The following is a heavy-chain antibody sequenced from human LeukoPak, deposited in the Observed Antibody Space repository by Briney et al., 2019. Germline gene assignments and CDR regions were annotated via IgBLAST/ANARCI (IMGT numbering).Heavy chain of an antibody. V-gene: IGHV4-4*07. D-gene: IGHD5-18*01. CDR2: VHTSGST. CDR1: GGSIRGYY. J-gene: IGHJ4*02. Sequence: PSETLSLTCSVSGGSIRGYYWSWIRQPAGKGLEWIGRVHTSGSTNYNPSLKSRVTMSVDTSKKQFSLKMTSVTAADTAVYYCARGQKYRSGYTVTELGSGYFDYWGQGTLVTVSS. CDR3: ARGQKYRSGYTVTELGSGYFDY.